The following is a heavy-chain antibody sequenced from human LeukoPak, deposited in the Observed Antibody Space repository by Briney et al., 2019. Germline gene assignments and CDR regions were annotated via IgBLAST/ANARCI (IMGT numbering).Heavy chain of an antibody. Sequence: PGGSLRLSCAASGFTFSSYGMHWVRQAPGKGPEWVAVIWYDGSNKYYADSVKGRFTISRDNSKNTLYLQMNSLRAEDTAVYYCARDNQWLTDAFDIWGQGTMVTVSS. CDR3: ARDNQWLTDAFDI. D-gene: IGHD6-19*01. CDR2: IWYDGSNK. V-gene: IGHV3-33*01. CDR1: GFTFSSYG. J-gene: IGHJ3*02.